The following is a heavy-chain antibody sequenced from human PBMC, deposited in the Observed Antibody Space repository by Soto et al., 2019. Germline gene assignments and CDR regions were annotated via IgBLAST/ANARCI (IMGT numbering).Heavy chain of an antibody. CDR1: GFTFSSDW. D-gene: IGHD2-8*01. J-gene: IGHJ4*02. CDR2: INMDGSST. CDR3: ARGPRGLYGNDY. Sequence: GGSLRLSCAASGFTFSSDWMHLVRQAAGKGLVWVSRINMDGSSTNYADSVKGRFTISRDNAKNTLYLQMNSLRADDTAVYYCARGPRGLYGNDYWGQGALVTVSS. V-gene: IGHV3-74*01.